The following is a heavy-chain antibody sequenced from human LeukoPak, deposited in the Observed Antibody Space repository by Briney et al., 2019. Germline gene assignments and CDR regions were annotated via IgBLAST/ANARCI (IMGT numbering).Heavy chain of an antibody. J-gene: IGHJ4*02. D-gene: IGHD6-19*01. CDR2: IQYDGSNK. CDR1: GFIFNNYG. V-gene: IGHV3-30*02. CDR3: AKNGGSGWLDY. Sequence: PGGSLRLSCEASGFIFNNYGMHRVRQAPGKGLEWMTFIQYDGSNKYYSDSVKGRFTISRDNSKNTLYLQMNSLRPEDTAVYYCAKNGGSGWLDYWGQGILVTVSS.